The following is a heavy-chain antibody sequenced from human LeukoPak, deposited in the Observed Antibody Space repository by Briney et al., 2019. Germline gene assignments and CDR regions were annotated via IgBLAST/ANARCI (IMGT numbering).Heavy chain of an antibody. D-gene: IGHD5-24*01. CDR3: VNGLTKRWPHQGHAFDI. V-gene: IGHV3-64D*06. CDR1: GFTFSSYA. Sequence: HAGGSLRLSCSASGFTFSSYAMHWVRQAPGKGLEYVSAISSNGGSTYYADSVKGRFTISRDNSKNTLYLQMSSLRAEDTAVYYCVNGLTKRWPHQGHAFDIWGQGTMVTVSS. CDR2: ISSNGGST. J-gene: IGHJ3*02.